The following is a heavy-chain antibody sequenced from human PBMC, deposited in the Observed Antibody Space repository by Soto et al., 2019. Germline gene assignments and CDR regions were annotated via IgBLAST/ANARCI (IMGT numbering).Heavy chain of an antibody. CDR3: VRVIPYQPLLPDY. V-gene: IGHV1-69*13. CDR1: GGTFSSYA. Sequence: SVKVSCKASGGTFSSYAISWVRQAPGQGLEWMGGIIPIFGTANYAQKFQGRVTITADESTSTAYVELSSLRSEDTAVYYCVRVIPYQPLLPDYWGQGTLVTVSS. D-gene: IGHD2-2*01. J-gene: IGHJ4*02. CDR2: IIPIFGTA.